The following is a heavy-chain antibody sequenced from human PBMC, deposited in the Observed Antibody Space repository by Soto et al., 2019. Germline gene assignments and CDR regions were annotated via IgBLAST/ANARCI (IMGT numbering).Heavy chain of an antibody. J-gene: IGHJ4*02. CDR1: GFTFSSYA. CDR3: VKDLSGYYDSSGYFDY. V-gene: IGHV3-64D*08. CDR2: ISSNGGST. Sequence: PGGSLRLSCSASGFTFSSYAMHWVRQAPGKGLEYVSAISSNGGSTYYADSVKGRFTISRDNSKNTLYLQMSSLRAEDTAVYYSVKDLSGYYDSSGYFDYWGQGTLVTVSS. D-gene: IGHD3-22*01.